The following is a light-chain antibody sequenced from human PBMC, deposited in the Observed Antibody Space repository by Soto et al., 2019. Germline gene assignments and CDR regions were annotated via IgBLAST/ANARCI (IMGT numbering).Light chain of an antibody. CDR3: QQTLSFPPT. CDR2: DAS. V-gene: IGKV1-5*01. Sequence: DIQMTQSPSTLSASVGDRVTITCRASQSISSWLAWYQQKPGKAPKLLIYDASSLESGVPSRFSGRGSGTEFTLTISSLQPDDFATYYCQQTLSFPPTFGQGTKV. CDR1: QSISSW. J-gene: IGKJ1*01.